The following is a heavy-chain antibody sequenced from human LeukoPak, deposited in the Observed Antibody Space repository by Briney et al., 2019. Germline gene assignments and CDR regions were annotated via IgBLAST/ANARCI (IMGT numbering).Heavy chain of an antibody. J-gene: IGHJ6*03. CDR3: AKDATAVVGTVYMDV. D-gene: IGHD6-13*01. CDR2: IGGRTNYI. V-gene: IGHV3-21*05. CDR1: GFIFRSYD. Sequence: GGSLRLSCEASGFIFRSYDMAWVRQAPGKGLDWIAYIGGRTNYIFYADSVEGRFTISRDNAKNSLYLQMDSLRAEDTAVYYCAKDATAVVGTVYMDVWGKGTTVTISS.